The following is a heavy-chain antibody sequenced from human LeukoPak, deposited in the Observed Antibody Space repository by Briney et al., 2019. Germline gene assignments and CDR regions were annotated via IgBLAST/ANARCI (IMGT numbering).Heavy chain of an antibody. CDR2: INHSGST. CDR3: ARGGHIVVVTANYWYFDL. V-gene: IGHV4-34*01. Sequence: SSETLSLTCAVYGGSFSGYYWSWIRQPPGKGLEWIGEINHSGSTNYNPSLKSRVTISVDTSKNQFSLKLSSVTAADTAVYYCARGGHIVVVTANYWYFDLWGRGTLVTVSS. D-gene: IGHD2-21*02. J-gene: IGHJ2*01. CDR1: GGSFSGYY.